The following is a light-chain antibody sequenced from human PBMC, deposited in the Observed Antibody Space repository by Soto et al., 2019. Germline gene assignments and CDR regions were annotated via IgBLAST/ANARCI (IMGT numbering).Light chain of an antibody. CDR3: QSYDSSLSGVL. Sequence: QSVLTQPPSVSGAPGQRVTISCTGSSSNIGAGYDVHWYQQLPGTAPKLLIHGNSNRPSGGPDRFSGSKSGTSASLAITGLQAEDEADYYCQSYDSSLSGVLFGGGTKLTVL. J-gene: IGLJ2*01. CDR2: GNS. V-gene: IGLV1-40*01. CDR1: SSNIGAGYD.